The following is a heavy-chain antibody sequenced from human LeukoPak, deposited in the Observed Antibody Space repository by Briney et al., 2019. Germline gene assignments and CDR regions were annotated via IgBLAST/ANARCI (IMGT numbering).Heavy chain of an antibody. V-gene: IGHV4-34*01. CDR3: ARGGGRRLRSLGY. CDR2: INHSGST. J-gene: IGHJ4*02. D-gene: IGHD5-12*01. Sequence: PSETLSLTCAVYGLSFSGYYWSWIRQPPGKGLEWKGEINHSGSTNYNLSLKSRVTISVDTSKNQFSLKLSSVTAADTAVYYCARGGGRRLRSLGYWGQGTLVTVSS. CDR1: GLSFSGYY.